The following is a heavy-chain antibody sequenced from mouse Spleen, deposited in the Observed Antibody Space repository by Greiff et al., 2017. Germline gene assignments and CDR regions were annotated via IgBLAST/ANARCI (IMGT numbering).Heavy chain of an antibody. V-gene: IGHV5-6*01. J-gene: IGHJ3*01. Sequence: EVKVVESGGDLVKPGGSLKLSCAASGFTFSSYGMSWVRQTPDKRLEWVATISSGGSYTYYPDSVKGRFTISRDNAKNTLYLQMSSLKSEDTAMYYCARQDYYGYDDGGAWFAYWGQGTLVTVSA. CDR2: ISSGGSYT. D-gene: IGHD2-2*01. CDR1: GFTFSSYG. CDR3: ARQDYYGYDDGGAWFAY.